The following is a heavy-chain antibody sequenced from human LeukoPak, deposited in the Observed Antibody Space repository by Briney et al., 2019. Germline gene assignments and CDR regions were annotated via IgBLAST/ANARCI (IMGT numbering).Heavy chain of an antibody. CDR1: GDSLSSGHY. V-gene: IGHV4-38-2*02. CDR2: IYYSGST. D-gene: IGHD6-6*01. Sequence: SETLSLTCIVSGDSLSSGHYWGWIRQPPGKGLEWIGNIYYSGSTYYNPSLKSRVTISVDTSKNQFSLKLSSVTAADTAVYYCARDGVLGIAARSWFDFWGQGTLVTVSS. J-gene: IGHJ4*02. CDR3: ARDGVLGIAARSWFDF.